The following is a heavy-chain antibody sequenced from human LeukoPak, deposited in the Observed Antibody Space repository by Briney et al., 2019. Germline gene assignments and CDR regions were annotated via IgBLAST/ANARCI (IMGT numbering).Heavy chain of an antibody. J-gene: IGHJ4*02. CDR3: ARLSIVATHFDY. CDR2: IDYSWTT. D-gene: IGHD5-12*01. V-gene: IGHV4-39*01. Sequence: PSESLSLTCTVSGGSISSSGYFWGWIRQPPGEGLEWIASIDYSWTTYYNPSLKSRATISVDTSRNQFSLKLSSVTAADTAVYYCARLSIVATHFDYWGQGTLVTVSS. CDR1: GGSISSSGYF.